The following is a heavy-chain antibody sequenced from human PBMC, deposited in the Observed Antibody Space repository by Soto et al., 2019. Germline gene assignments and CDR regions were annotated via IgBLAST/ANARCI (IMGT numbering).Heavy chain of an antibody. CDR3: TRGGVATRTFDY. D-gene: IGHD3-3*01. CDR1: GYSITSYW. Sequence: GESLKISCKASGYSITSYWIAWVRQMPGQGLEWMGIIFPDDSDTRYSPSFQGQVTISADKSISTAYVQWSSLKASDTAMYYCTRGGVATRTFDYWGQGTMVTVSS. J-gene: IGHJ4*02. CDR2: IFPDDSDT. V-gene: IGHV5-51*01.